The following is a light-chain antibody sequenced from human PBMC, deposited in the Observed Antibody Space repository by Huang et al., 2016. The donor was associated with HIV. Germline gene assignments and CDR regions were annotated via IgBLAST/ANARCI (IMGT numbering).Light chain of an antibody. CDR2: DTS. V-gene: IGKV3-15*01. CDR3: HQFSNWPPV. Sequence: EIVMTQSPATLSVSPGERATLSCRASQSVSSNLAWYQQKPGQAPRLLIYDTSTRATGIPARVSGSGSGTEFTLTISSLQSEDFAIYYCHQFSNWPPVFGPGTKVDIK. J-gene: IGKJ3*01. CDR1: QSVSSN.